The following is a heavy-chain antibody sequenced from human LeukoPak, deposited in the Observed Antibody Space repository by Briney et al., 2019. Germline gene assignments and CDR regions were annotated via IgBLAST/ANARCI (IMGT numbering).Heavy chain of an antibody. J-gene: IGHJ4*02. Sequence: PGGSLRLSCATSGFTFSTFWMHWVRQVPGKGLVWVSRIHSDGSTTNYADLAKGRFTISRDNAKNTLYLQMTSLRAEDTAVYYCARDRDSRGYSHFDYWGQGTLVTVSS. D-gene: IGHD3-22*01. CDR2: IHSDGSTT. V-gene: IGHV3-74*01. CDR3: ARDRDSRGYSHFDY. CDR1: GFTFSTFW.